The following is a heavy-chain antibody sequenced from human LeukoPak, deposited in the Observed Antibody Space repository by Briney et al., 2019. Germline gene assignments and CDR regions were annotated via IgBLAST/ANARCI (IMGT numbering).Heavy chain of an antibody. CDR3: AALVGATVSY. D-gene: IGHD1-26*01. V-gene: IGHV4-59*01. CDR1: GGSISSYY. J-gene: IGHJ4*02. CDR2: IYYSGST. Sequence: PSETLSLTCTVSGGSISSYYWRWIRQPPGKGLEWIGYIYYSGSTNYNPSLKSRVTISVDTSKNQFSLKLSSVTAADTAVYYCAALVGATVSYWGQGTLVTVSS.